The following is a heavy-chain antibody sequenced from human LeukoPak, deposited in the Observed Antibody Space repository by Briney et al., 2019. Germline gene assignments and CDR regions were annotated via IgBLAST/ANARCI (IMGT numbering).Heavy chain of an antibody. CDR1: GGSLSNYF. J-gene: IGHJ4*02. V-gene: IGHV4-59*08. Sequence: SETLSLTCTVSGGSLSNYFWSWIRQPPGTGLEWIGYISSSGSTHYNPSLQSRVTISVDTSKNQFSLNLNSVTAADTAVYYCTRHPGGNAAHRFDYWGQGFLVTVSS. D-gene: IGHD4-23*01. CDR3: TRHPGGNAAHRFDY. CDR2: ISSSGST.